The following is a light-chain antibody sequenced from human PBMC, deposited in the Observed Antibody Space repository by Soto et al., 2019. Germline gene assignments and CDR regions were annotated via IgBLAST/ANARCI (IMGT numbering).Light chain of an antibody. V-gene: IGKV1-39*01. CDR2: GAS. CDR3: QQTYTTPEIT. J-gene: IGKJ5*01. CDR1: QSISIH. Sequence: IQMTHSPSSLSASVGDRFTITCRASQSISIHLNWYQQKPGKAPNLLIYGASSLKSGVPARFRGSGSGTDFTLTISSLQPEDFAIYYCQQTYTTPEITFGQGTRLEIK.